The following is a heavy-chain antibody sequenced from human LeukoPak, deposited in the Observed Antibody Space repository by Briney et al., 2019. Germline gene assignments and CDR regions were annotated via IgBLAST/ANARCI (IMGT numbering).Heavy chain of an antibody. Sequence: GESLKISCKDSGYSFTNYWIGWVRQMPGKGLEWMGSIDPSDSYTNYSPSFQGHVTISADKSISTAYLQWTSLKASDTAMFYCARHPHYYAMDVWGQGTTVTVSS. V-gene: IGHV5-10-1*01. J-gene: IGHJ6*02. CDR2: IDPSDSYT. CDR1: GYSFTNYW. CDR3: ARHPHYYAMDV.